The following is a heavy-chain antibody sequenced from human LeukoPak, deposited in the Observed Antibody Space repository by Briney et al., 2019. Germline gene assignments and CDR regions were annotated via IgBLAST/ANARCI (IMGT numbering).Heavy chain of an antibody. CDR3: ARDPGDKTASSGLDY. D-gene: IGHD2-15*01. Sequence: LQGRVTMTTDTSTSTAYMELRSLRSDDTAVYYCARDPGDKTASSGLDYWGQGTLVTVSS. V-gene: IGHV1-18*01. J-gene: IGHJ4*02.